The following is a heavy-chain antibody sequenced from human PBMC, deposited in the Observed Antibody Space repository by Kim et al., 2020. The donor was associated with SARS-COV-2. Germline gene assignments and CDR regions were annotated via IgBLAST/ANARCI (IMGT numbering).Heavy chain of an antibody. CDR1: GFIFNSYT. CDR2: IRSGSSHM. CDR3: ASAFNLPGY. Sequence: GGSLRLSCAGSGFIFNSYTINWVRQAPGKELEWVSSIRSGSSHMFYADAVKGRFIISRDDAKNSVFLQMNSLRAEDTAVYFCASAFNLPGYWGQGTLVTVPS. V-gene: IGHV3-21*06. J-gene: IGHJ4*02.